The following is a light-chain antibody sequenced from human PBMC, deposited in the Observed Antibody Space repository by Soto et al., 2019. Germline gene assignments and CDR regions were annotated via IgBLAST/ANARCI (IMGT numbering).Light chain of an antibody. CDR1: QDIGTD. Sequence: EIQVNISASALSAYVADRVTITCRASQDIGTDLGWYQQKPGKAPERLIYEASVLQSGVLSRFSGSGSGTEFTLTVSSLQPEDFATYYCVQHYIYLTFGG. CDR2: EAS. CDR3: VQHYIYLT. V-gene: IGKV1-17*01. J-gene: IGKJ4*01.